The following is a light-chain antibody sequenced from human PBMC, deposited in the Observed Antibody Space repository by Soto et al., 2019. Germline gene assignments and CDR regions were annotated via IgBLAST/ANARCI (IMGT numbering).Light chain of an antibody. CDR3: QKFNTAPLT. CDR1: QDISVY. CDR2: NAS. V-gene: IGKV1-27*01. J-gene: IGKJ5*01. Sequence: EILMTQSPSSLSASVGERVTITCRASQDISVYLAWYQQKPGKDPKLLIYNASTLQSGVASRFSGSGYGNDFTLTISSLQPEDVANYYCQKFNTAPLTFGQGTRLEIK.